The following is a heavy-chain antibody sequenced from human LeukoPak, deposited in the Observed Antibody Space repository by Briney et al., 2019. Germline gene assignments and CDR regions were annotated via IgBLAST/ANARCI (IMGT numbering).Heavy chain of an antibody. V-gene: IGHV3-11*01. CDR1: GFTFSDYY. J-gene: IGHJ4*02. CDR2: ISSGGSTI. CDR3: ARDSRREGYYSDY. D-gene: IGHD3-22*01. Sequence: PGGSLRLSCAASGFTFSDYYMSWIRQAPGKGLEWVSYISSGGSTIYYADSVKGRFTISRDNAKNSLYLQMNSLRAEDTAVYYCARDSRREGYYSDYWGQRTLVTVSS.